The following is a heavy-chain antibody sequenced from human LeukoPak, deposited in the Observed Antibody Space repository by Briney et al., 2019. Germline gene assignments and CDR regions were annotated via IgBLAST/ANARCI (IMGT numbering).Heavy chain of an antibody. CDR1: GFTFSSYS. Sequence: GGSLRLSCAASGFTFSSYSMNWVRQAPGKGLEWVSAISGSGGSTYYADSVKGRFTISRDNSKNTLYLQMNSLRAEDTAVYYCAKDRPNYHESNGHYYRLNGDSWGQGTLVTVSS. CDR3: AKDRPNYHESNGHYYRLNGDS. V-gene: IGHV3-23*01. J-gene: IGHJ5*01. D-gene: IGHD3-22*01. CDR2: ISGSGGST.